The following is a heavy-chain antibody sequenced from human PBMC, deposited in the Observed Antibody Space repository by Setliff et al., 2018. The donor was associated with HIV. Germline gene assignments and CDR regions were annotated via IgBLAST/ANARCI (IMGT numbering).Heavy chain of an antibody. CDR3: AKPCYDYVWRPDRDAFDL. D-gene: IGHD3-16*01. J-gene: IGHJ3*01. CDR1: GLIFSNYA. CDR2: VSPSGDAT. V-gene: IGHV3-23*01. Sequence: GSLRLSCAASGLIFSNYALTWVRQAPGKGLEWVSTVSPSGDATYYADSVKGRFTISRDNSKNTLYLQVNSLRAEDTAIYYCAKPCYDYVWRPDRDAFDLWGQGTMVTVAS.